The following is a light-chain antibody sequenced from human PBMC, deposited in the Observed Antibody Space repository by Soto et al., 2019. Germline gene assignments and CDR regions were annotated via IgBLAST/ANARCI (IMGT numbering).Light chain of an antibody. CDR1: QGISNW. J-gene: IGKJ1*01. V-gene: IGKV1-12*01. CDR2: AAS. CDR3: QQANSFPWT. Sequence: DIQMTQSPSSVSASVGDRVTISCRASQGISNWLAWYQQRPGKGPKLLIYAASTLQSGVPPRFGGSGSGTDFTLTISSLQPEDFATYYCQQANSFPWTFGQGTKVEIK.